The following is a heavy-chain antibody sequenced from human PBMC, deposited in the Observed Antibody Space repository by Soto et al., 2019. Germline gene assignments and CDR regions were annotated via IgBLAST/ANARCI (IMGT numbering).Heavy chain of an antibody. CDR3: AHSINSYSSRILYNWFDP. D-gene: IGHD6-13*01. J-gene: IGHJ5*02. CDR2: IYWNDDK. Sequence: QITLKESGPPLVKPTQTLTLTCTFSGFSLSTSGVGVGWIRQPPGKALEWLALIYWNDDKRYSPSLKSRLTITKDTSKNQVVLTMTNMDPVDTATYYCAHSINSYSSRILYNWFDPWGQGTLVTVSS. CDR1: GFSLSTSGVG. V-gene: IGHV2-5*01.